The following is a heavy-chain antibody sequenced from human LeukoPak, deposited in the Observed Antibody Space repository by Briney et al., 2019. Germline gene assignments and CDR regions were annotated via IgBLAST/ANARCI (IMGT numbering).Heavy chain of an antibody. CDR3: ASEYYYDSSGYYRTFDY. V-gene: IGHV1-2*02. D-gene: IGHD3-22*01. CDR2: INPNSGGT. J-gene: IGHJ4*02. Sequence: GASVKVSCKASGYTFTGYYMHWVRQAPGQGLEWMGWINPNSGGTNYAQKFQGRVTMTRDTSISTAYMELSRLRSDDTAVYYCASEYYYDSSGYYRTFDYWGQGTLVTVSS. CDR1: GYTFTGYY.